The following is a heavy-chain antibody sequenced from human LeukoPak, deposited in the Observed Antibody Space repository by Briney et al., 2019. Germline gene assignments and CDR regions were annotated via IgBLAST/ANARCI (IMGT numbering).Heavy chain of an antibody. J-gene: IGHJ5*02. Sequence: GASVKVSCKASGYSFTSYYMHWVRQAPGQGLEWMGIINPSGGSTSYAQKFQDRVTMTRDTSTSTIYMELSSLRSADTAVYYCASGRHWSGLTGWFDPWGQGTLVTVSS. D-gene: IGHD3-3*01. CDR3: ASGRHWSGLTGWFDP. CDR1: GYSFTSYY. V-gene: IGHV1-46*01. CDR2: INPSGGST.